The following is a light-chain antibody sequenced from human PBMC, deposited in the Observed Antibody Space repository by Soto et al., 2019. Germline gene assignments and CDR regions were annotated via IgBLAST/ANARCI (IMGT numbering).Light chain of an antibody. V-gene: IGKV3-20*01. CDR3: QQYGRSPPGFT. J-gene: IGKJ3*01. CDR2: GAS. Sequence: EIVLTQSPGTLSLSPGERATLSCRASQSISSNYLAWYQQKPGQAPRLLIYGASFRATGIPDMFSGSGSGTDFTLTISRLEPEDSAVYYCQQYGRSPPGFTFGPGTKVDIK. CDR1: QSISSNY.